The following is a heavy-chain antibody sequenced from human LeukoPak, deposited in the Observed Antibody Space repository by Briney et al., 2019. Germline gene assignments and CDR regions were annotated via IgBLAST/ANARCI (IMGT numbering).Heavy chain of an antibody. CDR1: GYTFTGYY. CDR2: INPNSGGT. CDR3: ARAPDQLRFLEWRRFDY. Sequence: ASVKVSCKASGYTFTGYYMHWVRQAPGQGLEWMGWINPNSGGTNYAQKFQGRVTMTRDTSISTAYMELRRLRSDDTAVYYCARAPDQLRFLEWRRFDYWGQGTLVTVSS. J-gene: IGHJ4*02. V-gene: IGHV1-2*02. D-gene: IGHD3-3*01.